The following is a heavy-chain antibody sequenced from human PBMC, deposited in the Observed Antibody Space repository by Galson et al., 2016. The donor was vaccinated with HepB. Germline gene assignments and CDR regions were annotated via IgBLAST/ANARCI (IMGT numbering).Heavy chain of an antibody. CDR1: GYTFTSYY. V-gene: IGHV1-46*01. D-gene: IGHD1-26*01. J-gene: IGHJ4*02. CDR3: AREGATSIGGFGY. Sequence: SVKVSCKASGYTFTSYYMHWVRQXPGQGLEWMGIINPSGGSTSYAQNFQGRVTMTRDTSTSTVYMELSSLRSEDSAMYYCAREGATSIGGFGYWGQGTLVXXSS. CDR2: INPSGGST.